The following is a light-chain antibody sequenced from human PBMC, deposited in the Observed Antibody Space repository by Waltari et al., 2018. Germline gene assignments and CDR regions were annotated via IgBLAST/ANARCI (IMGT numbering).Light chain of an antibody. J-gene: IGLJ2*01. Sequence: QTVVTQEPSLTVSPGAQVTLTCASITGAVPSGHSPNWFQQKPGQAPRALIYATSNKYSWTPARFSGSLLGDKAALTLSGVQPEDGADYYCLLYSGGAHLFGGGTKLTVL. CDR2: ATS. V-gene: IGLV7-43*01. CDR1: TGAVPSGHS. CDR3: LLYSGGAHL.